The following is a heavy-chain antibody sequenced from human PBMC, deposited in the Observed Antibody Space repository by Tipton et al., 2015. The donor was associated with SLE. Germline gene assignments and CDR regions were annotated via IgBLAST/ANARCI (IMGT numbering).Heavy chain of an antibody. Sequence: TLSLTCTVSGGSISSGGYYWSWIRQHPGKGLEWIGYIYYSGSTYYNPSLKSRVTISDTSKNQFSLKLSSVTAADTALYYCAKCSPTCQHGSLGYWGQGTLVTVSS. CDR1: GGSISSGGYY. V-gene: IGHV4-31*03. D-gene: IGHD2-2*01. CDR2: IYYSGST. J-gene: IGHJ4*02. CDR3: AKCSPTCQHGSLGY.